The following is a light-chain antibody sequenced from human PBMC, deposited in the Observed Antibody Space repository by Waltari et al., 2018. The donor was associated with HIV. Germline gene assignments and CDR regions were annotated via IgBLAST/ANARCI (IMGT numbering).Light chain of an antibody. CDR2: RAS. Sequence: DIVMTQSPDSLPVSLGERATINCRSSRTVFYHSNNLNYFAWYQPKPRQSPKGLIYRASTRAFGGRDRFTGRGSGTNFSLTISGLQADDLAVYDCQQYYTLPPTFGGGTKVEIK. CDR1: RTVFYHSNNLNY. J-gene: IGKJ4*01. V-gene: IGKV4-1*01. CDR3: QQYYTLPPT.